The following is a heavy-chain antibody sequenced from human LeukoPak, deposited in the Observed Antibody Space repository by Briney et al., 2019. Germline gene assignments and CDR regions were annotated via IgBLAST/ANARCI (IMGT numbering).Heavy chain of an antibody. J-gene: IGHJ4*02. V-gene: IGHV5-51*01. CDR2: IYPGDSDT. CDR1: GYSFTSYW. CDR3: ARVGTYYYDSSGYYNY. D-gene: IGHD3-22*01. Sequence: GESLKIACKGSGYSFTSYWIGWVRQMPGKGLEWMGIIYPGDSDTRYSPSFQGQVTISADKSISTAYLQWSSLKASDTAMYYCARVGTYYYDSSGYYNYWGQGTLVTVSS.